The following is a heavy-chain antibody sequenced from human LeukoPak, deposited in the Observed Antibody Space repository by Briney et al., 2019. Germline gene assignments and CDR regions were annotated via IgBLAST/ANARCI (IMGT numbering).Heavy chain of an antibody. D-gene: IGHD6-13*01. V-gene: IGHV3-74*01. CDR3: ARATTIAAAGLNYYYYYMDV. CDR2: INSDGSST. CDR1: GFTFGSYW. Sequence: GGSLRLSCAASGFTFGSYWMHWVRQAPGKGLVWVSRINSDGSSTSYADSVKGRFTISRDNAKNTLYLQMNSLRAEDTAVYYCARATTIAAAGLNYYYYYMDVWGKGTTVTVSS. J-gene: IGHJ6*03.